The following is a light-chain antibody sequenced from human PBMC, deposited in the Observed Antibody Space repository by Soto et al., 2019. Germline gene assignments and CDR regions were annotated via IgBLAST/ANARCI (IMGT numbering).Light chain of an antibody. CDR3: CSYAGGTSVI. CDR2: EDN. CDR1: SSDVGRYNL. J-gene: IGLJ2*01. Sequence: QSALAQPASLSGSPGQSITISCTGSSSDVGRYNLVSWYQQHPDKAPKLIIYEDNERPSGVSDRFSGSKSGNTASLTISGLQTEDEADYYCCSYAGGTSVIFGGGTKLTVL. V-gene: IGLV2-23*01.